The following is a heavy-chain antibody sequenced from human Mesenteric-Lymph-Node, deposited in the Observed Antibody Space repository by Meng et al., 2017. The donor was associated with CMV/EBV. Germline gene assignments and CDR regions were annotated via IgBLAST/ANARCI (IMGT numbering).Heavy chain of an antibody. D-gene: IGHD3-10*01. CDR3: ARVPDTGAFDI. Sequence: GGSLRLSCAASGFTFSSYALSWVRQAPGKGLEWVSPISGGGGITYYADSVKGRFTISRDNAKNSLYLQMNSLRAEDTAVYYCARVPDTGAFDIWGQGTMVTVSS. V-gene: IGHV3-23*01. CDR2: ISGGGGIT. J-gene: IGHJ3*02. CDR1: GFTFSSYA.